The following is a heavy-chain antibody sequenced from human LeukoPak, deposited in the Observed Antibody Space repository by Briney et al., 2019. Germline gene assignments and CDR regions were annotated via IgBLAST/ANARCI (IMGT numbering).Heavy chain of an antibody. Sequence: PGGSLRLSSAVSGFIVSSNYMTWVRQAPGKGLEWVSVIYSGGRTYYADSVKGRFTTSRDNSKNTLYLQMNSLRAEDTAVYYCARAPDGYEAFDIWGQGTMVTVSS. CDR2: IYSGGRT. V-gene: IGHV3-66*01. CDR1: GFIVSSNY. J-gene: IGHJ3*02. D-gene: IGHD3-22*01. CDR3: ARAPDGYEAFDI.